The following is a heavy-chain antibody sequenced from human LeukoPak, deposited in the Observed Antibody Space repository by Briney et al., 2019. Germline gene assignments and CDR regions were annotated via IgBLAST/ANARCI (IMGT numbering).Heavy chain of an antibody. V-gene: IGHV4-30-2*01. Sequence: SQTLSLACAIPGDSLSSGVYSSSCIRQPPGNGLEWLGQIYHSGSTYYNPSLQSRVTISVDRSTNQFSLKLRSVTAADTAVYYCASSREGYSGYDLDYWGQGTLVTVSS. J-gene: IGHJ4*02. CDR2: IYHSGST. D-gene: IGHD5-12*01. CDR3: ASSREGYSGYDLDY. CDR1: GDSLSSGVYS.